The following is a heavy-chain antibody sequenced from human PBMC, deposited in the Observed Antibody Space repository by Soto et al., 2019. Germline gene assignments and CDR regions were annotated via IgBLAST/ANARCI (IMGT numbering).Heavy chain of an antibody. CDR2: MNPNSGET. CDR1: GYTFTDYD. V-gene: IGHV1-8*01. J-gene: IGHJ5*02. CDR3: ARVAVAARPRWYNWFDP. D-gene: IGHD2-15*01. Sequence: QAQLVQSGAEVKKPGASVKVSCKTSGYTFTDYDINWVRQATGQGLEWIGWMNPNSGETGYAQKFQGRVTMTRSAALSTADLELSSLRSEDTAVYYCARVAVAARPRWYNWFDPWGQGTLVTVAS.